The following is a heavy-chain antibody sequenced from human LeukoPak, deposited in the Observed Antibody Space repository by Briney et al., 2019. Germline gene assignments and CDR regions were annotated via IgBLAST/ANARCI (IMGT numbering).Heavy chain of an antibody. D-gene: IGHD2-2*01. Sequence: PGKSLRLSCAASGFTFSNYAMSWVRQAPGKGLEWVSAISGSGGSTYYADSVKGRFTISRDNSKNTLYLQMNSLRAEDTAVYYWPPPRPFSSTSYTQGDYGGQEPLVTASS. CDR3: PPPRPFSSTSYTQGDY. V-gene: IGHV3-23*01. CDR1: GFTFSNYA. CDR2: ISGSGGST. J-gene: IGHJ4*02.